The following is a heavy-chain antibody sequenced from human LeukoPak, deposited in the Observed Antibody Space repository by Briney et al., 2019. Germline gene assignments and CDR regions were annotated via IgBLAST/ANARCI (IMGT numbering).Heavy chain of an antibody. CDR2: INPNSGAT. CDR3: ARGPARRPWDAFDY. Sequence: ASVKVSCKASGYTFTGYYMHWVRQAPGQGLEWMGWINPNSGATNYAQKFQGRVTMTRDTSISTAYMELSRLRSDDTAVYYCARGPARRPWDAFDYRGQGTLVTVSS. V-gene: IGHV1-2*02. D-gene: IGHD6-6*01. J-gene: IGHJ4*02. CDR1: GYTFTGYY.